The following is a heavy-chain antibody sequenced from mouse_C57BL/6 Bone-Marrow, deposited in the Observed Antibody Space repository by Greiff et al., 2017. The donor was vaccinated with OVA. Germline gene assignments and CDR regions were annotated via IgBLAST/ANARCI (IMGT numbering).Heavy chain of an antibody. Sequence: QVQLQQSGAELVKPGASVKISCKASGYAFSSYWMNWVQQRPGKGLEWIGQIYPGDGGTNYNGKFKSKATLTADKSSSTAYMQLSCLTTEDTAIYFCARRITSFDYWGQGTTLTVSS. CDR2: IYPGDGGT. CDR3: ARRITSFDY. J-gene: IGHJ2*01. V-gene: IGHV1-80*01. CDR1: GYAFSSYW. D-gene: IGHD1-1*01.